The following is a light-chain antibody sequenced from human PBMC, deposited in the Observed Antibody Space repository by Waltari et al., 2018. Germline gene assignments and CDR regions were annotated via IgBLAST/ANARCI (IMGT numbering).Light chain of an antibody. V-gene: IGKV4-1*01. CDR2: WAS. CDR3: QQYYSTIT. CDR1: RSVLYNSNNKNY. Sequence: DIVMTQSPDSLAVSLGERATINCKSSRSVLYNSNNKNYLAWYQQKPGQPPQLLIYWASTRESGVPDRFSGSGSGTDFTLTISSLQAEDVAVYYCQQYYSTITFGQGTRLEIK. J-gene: IGKJ5*01.